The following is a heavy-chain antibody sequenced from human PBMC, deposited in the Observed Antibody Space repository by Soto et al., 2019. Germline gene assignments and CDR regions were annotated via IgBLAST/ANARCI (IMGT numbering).Heavy chain of an antibody. CDR2: INVGNGNT. Sequence: ASVKVSCKPSGFTFTSYAVQWVQQARGQRLEWMGWINVGNGNTKYSQKFQDRVTITRDTSASTAYMELSSLRSEDTAVYYCARDGAHYYDSSGYYYRYWGQGTLVTVSS. CDR1: GFTFTSYA. J-gene: IGHJ4*02. D-gene: IGHD3-22*01. CDR3: ARDGAHYYDSSGYYYRY. V-gene: IGHV1-3*01.